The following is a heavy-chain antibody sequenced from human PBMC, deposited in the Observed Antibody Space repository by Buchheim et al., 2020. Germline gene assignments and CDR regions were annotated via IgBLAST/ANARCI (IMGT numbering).Heavy chain of an antibody. J-gene: IGHJ6*02. Sequence: QVQLVQSGAEVKKPGASVKVSCKASGYTFTSYDINWVRQATGQGLEWMGWMNPNSGNTGYAQKFQGRVTMTRNTSISTAYMELSSLRSKDTAVYYCARTIIVGATIAYYYYYYGMDVWGQGTT. CDR2: MNPNSGNT. V-gene: IGHV1-8*01. CDR1: GYTFTSYD. D-gene: IGHD1-26*01. CDR3: ARTIIVGATIAYYYYYYGMDV.